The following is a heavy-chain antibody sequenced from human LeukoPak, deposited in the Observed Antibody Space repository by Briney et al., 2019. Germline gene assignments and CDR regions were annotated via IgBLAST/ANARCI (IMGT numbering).Heavy chain of an antibody. V-gene: IGHV1-69*05. J-gene: IGHJ4*02. CDR3: ARSDSSSGWFGYFDY. CDR1: GGIFSSYA. Sequence: GASVKVSCEASGGIFSSYAISWVRQAPGQGLEWMGRIIPIFGTVNYAQKFQGRVTITTDESTSTAYLELSSLRSEDTAVYYCARSDSSSGWFGYFDYWGQGTLVSVSS. CDR2: IIPIFGTV. D-gene: IGHD6-19*01.